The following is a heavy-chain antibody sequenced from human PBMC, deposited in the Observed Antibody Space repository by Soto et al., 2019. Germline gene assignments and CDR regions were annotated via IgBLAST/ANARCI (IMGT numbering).Heavy chain of an antibody. CDR2: INSDGSST. CDR3: ARGRIPAIPEY. Sequence: EVQLVGSGGGLVQPGGSLRLSCAASGFTFSSYWMHWVRQAPGKGLVWVSRINSDGSSTSYADSVKGRFTISRDNAKNTLYLQMTGLRAEDTAVCSSARGRIPAIPEYWGKGTLGTVSS. D-gene: IGHD2-2*01. J-gene: IGHJ1*01. CDR1: GFTFSSYW. V-gene: IGHV3-74*01.